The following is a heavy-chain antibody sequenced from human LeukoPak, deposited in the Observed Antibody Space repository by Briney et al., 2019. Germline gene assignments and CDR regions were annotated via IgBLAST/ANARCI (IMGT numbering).Heavy chain of an antibody. CDR3: AKDGSSGIAATADAFDI. CDR1: GFTFNTYS. Sequence: GGSLRLSCAASGFTFNTYSMSWVRQAPGKGLEWVSAISGGGATSYYADSVEGRFTISRDNSKNTLYLQMNSLRAEDTAIYYCAKDGSSGIAATADAFDIWGQGTMVTVSS. D-gene: IGHD6-13*01. CDR2: ISGGGATS. V-gene: IGHV3-23*01. J-gene: IGHJ3*02.